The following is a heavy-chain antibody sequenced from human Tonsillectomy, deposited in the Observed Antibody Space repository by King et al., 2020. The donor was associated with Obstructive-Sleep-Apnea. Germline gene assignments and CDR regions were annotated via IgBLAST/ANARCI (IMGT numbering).Heavy chain of an antibody. CDR3: ASLEPVNSFDY. J-gene: IGHJ4*02. Sequence: VQLVESGGGLEQPGGSLRLSCAASGFTFSSYAMSWVRQAPGKGLEWVSAISGSGGNTYYADSVKGRFTISRDNSKNTLYLQMNSLRAEETALYYCASLEPVNSFDYWGRGTLVTVSS. CDR2: ISGSGGNT. CDR1: GFTFSSYA. D-gene: IGHD1-14*01. V-gene: IGHV3-23*04.